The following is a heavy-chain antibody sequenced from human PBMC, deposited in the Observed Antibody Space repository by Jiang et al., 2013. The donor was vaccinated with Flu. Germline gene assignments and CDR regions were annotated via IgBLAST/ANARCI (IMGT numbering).Heavy chain of an antibody. J-gene: IGHJ4*02. D-gene: IGHD4-23*01. CDR3: ARDLSTVVTATFDY. Sequence: RSLRLSCAASGFTFSTSALHWVRQAPGKGLEWVAVVSYDGSNKYYADSVKGRFTISRDNSKNTLYLQMNSLRAEDTAVYYCARDLSTVVTATFDYWGQGTLVTVSS. CDR2: VSYDGSNK. V-gene: IGHV3-30-3*01. CDR1: GFTFSTSA.